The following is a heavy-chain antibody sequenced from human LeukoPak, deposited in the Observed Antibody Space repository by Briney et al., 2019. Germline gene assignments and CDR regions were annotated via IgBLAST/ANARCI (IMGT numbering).Heavy chain of an antibody. CDR3: AKIRGSYLDY. J-gene: IGHJ4*02. V-gene: IGHV3-23*01. CDR2: ISASGGST. D-gene: IGHD1-26*01. Sequence: PGRSLRLSCAASGFTFSSYAMSWVRQAPGKGLEWVSAISASGGSTYYADSVKGRFTISRDNSKNTLYVQMNSLRAEDTALYYCAKIRGSYLDYWGQGTLVTVSS. CDR1: GFTFSSYA.